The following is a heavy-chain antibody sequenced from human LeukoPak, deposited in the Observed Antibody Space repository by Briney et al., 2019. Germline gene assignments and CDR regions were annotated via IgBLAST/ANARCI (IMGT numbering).Heavy chain of an antibody. J-gene: IGHJ4*02. CDR3: ARDTGPSGTAFDS. Sequence: YIYYSGSTNYNPSLKSRVPISVDTSNNQFSLNLSSLTAADTAVYYCARDTGPSGTAFDSWGPGTLVXVS. V-gene: IGHV4-59*12. CDR2: IYYSGST. D-gene: IGHD2-2*01.